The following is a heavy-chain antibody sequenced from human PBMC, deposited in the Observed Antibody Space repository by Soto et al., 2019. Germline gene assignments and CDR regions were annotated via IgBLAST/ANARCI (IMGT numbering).Heavy chain of an antibody. Sequence: VQLVESGGGLVKPGGSLRLSCAASGFTFSSYSMNWVRQAPGKGLEWVSSISSSSSYIYYADSVKGRFTISRDNAKNSLYLQMNSLRAEDTAVYYCARDRDSDDAFDIWGQGTMVTVSS. V-gene: IGHV3-21*01. CDR2: ISSSSSYI. D-gene: IGHD2-21*02. CDR3: ARDRDSDDAFDI. J-gene: IGHJ3*02. CDR1: GFTFSSYS.